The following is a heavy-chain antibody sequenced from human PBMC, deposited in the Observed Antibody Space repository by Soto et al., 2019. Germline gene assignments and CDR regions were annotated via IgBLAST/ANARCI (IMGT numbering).Heavy chain of an antibody. Sequence: SETLSLTCAVYGGSFSGYYWSWIRQPPGKGLEWIGEINHSGSTNYNPSLKSRVPISVDTSKNQFSLKLSSVTAADTAVYYCARGGDYGAFYYYYYGMDVWGQGATVTVSS. D-gene: IGHD4-17*01. CDR2: INHSGST. CDR1: GGSFSGYY. CDR3: ARGGDYGAFYYYYYGMDV. J-gene: IGHJ6*02. V-gene: IGHV4-34*01.